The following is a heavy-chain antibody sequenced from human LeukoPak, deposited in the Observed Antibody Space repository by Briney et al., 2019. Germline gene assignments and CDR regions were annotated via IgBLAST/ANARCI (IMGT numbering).Heavy chain of an antibody. CDR2: ISGSGDST. J-gene: IGHJ4*02. CDR1: GFTFSSYA. D-gene: IGHD6-19*01. Sequence: GGSLRLSCAASGFTFSSYAMNWVRQAPGKGLEWVSVISGSGDSTYHADSVKGRFTISRDNSKNMLYLQMNSLRAEDTAVYYCAKVVPSAVAGIYWGQGTLVTVSS. V-gene: IGHV3-23*01. CDR3: AKVVPSAVAGIY.